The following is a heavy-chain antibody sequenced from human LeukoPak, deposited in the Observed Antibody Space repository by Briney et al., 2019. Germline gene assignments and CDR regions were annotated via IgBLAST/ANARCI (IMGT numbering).Heavy chain of an antibody. V-gene: IGHV4-34*01. CDR3: AIYDSSGYYHDY. D-gene: IGHD3-22*01. CDR1: GGSFSGYY. CDR2: IKHSGST. Sequence: SETLSLTCAVYGGSFSGYYWSWIRQPPGKGLEWIGEIKHSGSTNYNPSLKSRVTISVDTSKNQFSLKLSSVTAADTAVYYCAIYDSSGYYHDYWGQGTLVTVSS. J-gene: IGHJ4*02.